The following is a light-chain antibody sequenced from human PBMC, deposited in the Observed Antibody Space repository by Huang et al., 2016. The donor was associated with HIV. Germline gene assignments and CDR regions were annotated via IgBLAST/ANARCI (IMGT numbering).Light chain of an antibody. J-gene: IGKJ2*01. CDR2: SAS. V-gene: IGKV3-15*01. CDR1: QSVGSD. Sequence: EIVLTQSPATLPVSPGERATLSCRASQSVGSDVAWYQHRPGQGPRLLIYSASTRATGIPARFSGSGEGTDFILTVSSLQSEDFALYYCQRYRDWPPYTFGQGTKLEIK. CDR3: QRYRDWPPYT.